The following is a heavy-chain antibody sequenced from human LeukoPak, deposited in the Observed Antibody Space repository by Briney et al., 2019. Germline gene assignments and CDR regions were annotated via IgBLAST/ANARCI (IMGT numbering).Heavy chain of an antibody. J-gene: IGHJ3*02. CDR2: MNPNSGNT. Sequence: ASVKVSCKASGYTFTSYDINWVRQATGQGLERMGWMNPNSGNTGYAQKFQGRVTMTRNTSISTAYMELSSLRSEDTAVYYCARGGHYYGSGSSDAFDIWGQGTMVTVSS. CDR3: ARGGHYYGSGSSDAFDI. V-gene: IGHV1-8*01. CDR1: GYTFTSYD. D-gene: IGHD3-10*01.